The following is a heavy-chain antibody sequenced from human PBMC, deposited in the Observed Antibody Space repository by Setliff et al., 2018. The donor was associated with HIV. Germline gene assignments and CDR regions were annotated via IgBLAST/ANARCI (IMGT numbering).Heavy chain of an antibody. J-gene: IGHJ6*03. Sequence: HPGGSLRLSCVASGFNFEYHIMYWVRQVPGKGLEWVSTINWNSDFIAYADSVKGRFTVARDNANSSLYLQMNSLRPEDSALYYCVREGSVSGKYYYYMNLWGKGTTVTVSS. CDR3: VREGSVSGKYYYYMNL. CDR2: INWNSDFI. D-gene: IGHD6-19*01. CDR1: GFNFEYHI. V-gene: IGHV3-9*01.